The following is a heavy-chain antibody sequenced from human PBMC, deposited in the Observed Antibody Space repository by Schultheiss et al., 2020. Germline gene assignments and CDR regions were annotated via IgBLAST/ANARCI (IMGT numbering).Heavy chain of an antibody. V-gene: IGHV3-13*01. J-gene: IGHJ6*02. D-gene: IGHD6-19*01. CDR2: IGTAGDT. Sequence: GGSLRLSCAASGFTVSSNYMSWVRQAPGKGLEWVSAIGTAGDTYYPGSVKGRFTISRENAKNSLYLQMNSLRAGDTAVYYCARGSVAGTFYYYGMDVWGQGTTVTVSS. CDR1: GFTVSSNY. CDR3: ARGSVAGTFYYYGMDV.